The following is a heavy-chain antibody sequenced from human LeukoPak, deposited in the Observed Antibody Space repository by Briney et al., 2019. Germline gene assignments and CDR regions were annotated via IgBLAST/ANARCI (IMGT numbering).Heavy chain of an antibody. Sequence: SVKVSCKASGGTFSSYAISWVRQAPGQGLEWMGGIIPIFGTANYAQKFQGRVTITADESTSTAYMELSSLRSEDTAVYYCAVLLCTLQLLDFWGQGTLVTVAS. CDR3: AVLLCTLQLLDF. D-gene: IGHD3-10*01. V-gene: IGHV1-69*13. J-gene: IGHJ4*02. CDR1: GGTFSSYA. CDR2: IIPIFGTA.